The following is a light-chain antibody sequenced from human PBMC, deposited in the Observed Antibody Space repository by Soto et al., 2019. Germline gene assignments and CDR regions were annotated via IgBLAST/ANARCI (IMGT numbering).Light chain of an antibody. CDR3: HQRQYWHTIT. J-gene: IGKJ5*01. Sequence: EIVMTQYPATLSVSPGERATLSCGASQSVVTNLAWYQQKPGQAPRLLIYGASTRATGIPARFSGSGSGTDFTLTISSLETQDFAVYYCHQRQYWHTITFGHGTRLEI. CDR1: QSVVTN. CDR2: GAS. V-gene: IGKV3D-15*01.